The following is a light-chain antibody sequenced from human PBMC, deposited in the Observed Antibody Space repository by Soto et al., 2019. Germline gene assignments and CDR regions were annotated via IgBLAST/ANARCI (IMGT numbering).Light chain of an antibody. J-gene: IGKJ5*01. CDR2: DAS. CDR3: QQYGSSPPIT. V-gene: IGKV3-20*01. Sequence: EIALTQSPCTLSLSPGERATLSCSAVAWYHQRSGQAPRLLIFDASIRVPTTPARFSGSGSGTDFTLTISRLEPEDFAVYYCQQYGSSPPITFGQGTRLEIK.